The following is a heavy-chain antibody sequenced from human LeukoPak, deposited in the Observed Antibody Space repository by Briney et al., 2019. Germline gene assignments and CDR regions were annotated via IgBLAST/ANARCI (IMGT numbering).Heavy chain of an antibody. CDR2: IGRSSNTI. CDR1: GFTFSSYN. D-gene: IGHD4-17*01. J-gene: IGHJ4*02. CDR3: ARGVDYAEDY. V-gene: IGHV3-48*04. Sequence: GGSLRLSCAASGFTFSSYNMNWVRQAPGKGLEWISYIGRSSNTIYYADSVKGRFTISRDNARNSLYLQMNRLRSEDTAMYYCARGVDYAEDYWGQGTLVTVSS.